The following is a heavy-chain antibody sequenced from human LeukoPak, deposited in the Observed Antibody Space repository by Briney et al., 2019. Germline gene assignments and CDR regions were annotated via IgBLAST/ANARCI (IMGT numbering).Heavy chain of an antibody. J-gene: IGHJ5*02. V-gene: IGHV1-69*04. Sequence: GSSVKVSCKASGGTFSSYAISWVRQAPGQGLEWMGRIIPILGIANYAQKFQGRVTITADKSTSTAYMELSSLRSEDTAVYYCARERDCSSTSCYKGWFDPWGQGTLVTVSS. CDR3: ARERDCSSTSCYKGWFDP. CDR1: GGTFSSYA. CDR2: IIPILGIA. D-gene: IGHD2-2*02.